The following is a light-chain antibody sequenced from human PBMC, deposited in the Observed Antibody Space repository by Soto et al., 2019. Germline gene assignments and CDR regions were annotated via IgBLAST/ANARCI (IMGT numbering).Light chain of an antibody. J-gene: IGLJ1*01. CDR2: DVS. Sequence: QSALTQPASVSGSPGQSITITCTGTTSDIGSYNYVSWYLQDPGKAPKLIIYDVSYRPSGVSNRFSGSKSGNTASLTISALQAEDEVAYYCSSYTSSSTYVFGTGTKITVL. CDR3: SSYTSSSTYV. CDR1: TSDIGSYNY. V-gene: IGLV2-14*01.